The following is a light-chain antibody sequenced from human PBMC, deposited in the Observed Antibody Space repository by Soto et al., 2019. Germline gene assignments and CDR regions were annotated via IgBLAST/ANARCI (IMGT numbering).Light chain of an antibody. V-gene: IGLV2-14*01. CDR3: SSYTSSTTLDV. Sequence: QSALTQPASVSGSPGQSITISCTGTSSDVGGYNYVSWYQQHPGKAPKLMIYDVSNRPSGVSNRFSGSKSGNTASLTISGLQAEDEDDYYCSSYTSSTTLDVVGTGTKLTVL. CDR2: DVS. CDR1: SSDVGGYNY. J-gene: IGLJ1*01.